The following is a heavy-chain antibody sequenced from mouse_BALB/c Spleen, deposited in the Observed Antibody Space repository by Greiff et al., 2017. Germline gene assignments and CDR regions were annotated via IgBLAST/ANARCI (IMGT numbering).Heavy chain of an antibody. J-gene: IGHJ4*01. Sequence: VQLQESGPGLVAPSQCLSITCTVSGFSLTSYGVPWVRQPPGKGLEWLGVIRAGGSTYYNSALMSRLSISKDNSKSQVFLKMNSLQTVDTAMYYCAREGGNPMDYWGQGTSVTVSS. CDR1: GFSLTSYG. CDR3: AREGGNPMDY. CDR2: IRAGGST. V-gene: IGHV2-9*02. D-gene: IGHD1-1*02.